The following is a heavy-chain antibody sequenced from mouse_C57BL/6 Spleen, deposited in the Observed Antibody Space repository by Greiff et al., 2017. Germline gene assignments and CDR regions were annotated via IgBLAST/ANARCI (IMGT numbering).Heavy chain of an antibody. CDR2: ILPGSGST. D-gene: IGHD1-1*01. V-gene: IGHV1-9*01. J-gene: IGHJ2*01. CDR1: GYTFTGYW. CDR3: ARSPLTTVVATGYFDY. Sequence: QVQLQQSGAELMKPGASVKLSCKATGYTFTGYWIEWVKQRPGHGLEWIGEILPGSGSTNYNEKFKGKATFTADTSSNTAYMQLSSLTTEDSAIYYCARSPLTTVVATGYFDYWGQGTTLTVSS.